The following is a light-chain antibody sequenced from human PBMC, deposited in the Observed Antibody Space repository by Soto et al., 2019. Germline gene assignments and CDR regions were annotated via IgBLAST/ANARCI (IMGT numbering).Light chain of an antibody. CDR3: QQRSNWPPT. J-gene: IGKJ2*01. CDR1: QSVSSY. Sequence: EIVXTXXXXTLSLSPGERATLSCRASQSVSSYLAWYQQKPGQAPRLLIYDASNRATGIPARFSGSGSGTDFTLTISSLEPEDFAVYYCQQRSNWPPTFGQGTKLEIK. V-gene: IGKV3-11*01. CDR2: DAS.